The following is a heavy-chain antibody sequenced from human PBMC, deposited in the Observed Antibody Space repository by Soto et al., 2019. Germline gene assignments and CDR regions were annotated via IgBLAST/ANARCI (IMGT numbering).Heavy chain of an antibody. CDR1: GGTFSSYA. Sequence: QVQLVQSGAEVKKPGSSVKVSCKASGGTFSSYAFTWVRQAPGQGLEWMGGVIPIFQTADYAKNFQGRVTTTADKSTSTAYMELSSLRSEDTAVYYCARGGGGSYPFYFDFWGQGTPVPV. CDR3: ARGGGGSYPFYFDF. J-gene: IGHJ4*02. D-gene: IGHD2-21*01. V-gene: IGHV1-69*06. CDR2: VIPIFQTA.